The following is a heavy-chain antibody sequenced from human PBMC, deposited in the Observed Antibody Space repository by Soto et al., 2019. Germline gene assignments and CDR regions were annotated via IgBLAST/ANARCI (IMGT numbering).Heavy chain of an antibody. CDR3: ASGSHVPHY. Sequence: QLQLQESCSGLVKPSQTLSLTCAVSGGSISSGGYSWSWIRQPPGKGLEWIGYISHSGSTYYNPSLKSRVTISVDRSKNQFSLKLSSVTAADTAVYFCASGSHVPHYWGQGTLVTVSS. CDR1: GGSISSGGYS. D-gene: IGHD6-6*01. J-gene: IGHJ4*02. V-gene: IGHV4-30-2*01. CDR2: ISHSGST.